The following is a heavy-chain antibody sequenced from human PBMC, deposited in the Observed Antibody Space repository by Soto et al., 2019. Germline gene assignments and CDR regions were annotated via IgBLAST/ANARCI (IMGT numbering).Heavy chain of an antibody. CDR2: INWNSGSI. Sequence: PGGSLRLSCAASGFTFDDYAMHWVRQVPGKGLEWVSGINWNSGSIGYGDSVKGRFTISRDNSKNTLYLQMNSLRAEDTAVYYCARDRDSGCLDYWGQGTLVTVSS. V-gene: IGHV3-9*01. D-gene: IGHD6-19*01. CDR3: ARDRDSGCLDY. J-gene: IGHJ4*02. CDR1: GFTFDDYA.